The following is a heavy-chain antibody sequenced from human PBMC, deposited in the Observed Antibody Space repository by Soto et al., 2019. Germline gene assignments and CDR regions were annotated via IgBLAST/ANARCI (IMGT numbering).Heavy chain of an antibody. D-gene: IGHD3-3*01. CDR2: ISGSGGST. CDR1: GFTFSSYA. CDR3: AKDRYHYDFWSGDYYYGMDV. Sequence: EVQLLESGGGLVQPGGSLRLSCAASGFTFSSYAMSWVRQAPGKGLEWVSAISGSGGSTYYADSVKGRFTISRDKSKNALYQQMNSLRADDTAVYYCAKDRYHYDFWSGDYYYGMDVWGQGTTVTVSS. J-gene: IGHJ6*02. V-gene: IGHV3-23*01.